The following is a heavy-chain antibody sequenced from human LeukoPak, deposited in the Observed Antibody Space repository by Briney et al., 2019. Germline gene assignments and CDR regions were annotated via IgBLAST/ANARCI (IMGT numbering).Heavy chain of an antibody. J-gene: IGHJ5*02. CDR2: IRYDANNK. CDR3: AKGDDYGANTRLPKYNWFNP. Sequence: GGSLRLSCAASGFTFTTCAMHWVRQAPGKGLGWVAYIRYDANNKNYADSVKGRFTISRDNSKDMLYLQMNSLRPEDTAVYYCAKGDDYGANTRLPKYNWFNPWGQGTLVTVSS. V-gene: IGHV3-30*02. CDR1: GFTFTTCA. D-gene: IGHD4-23*01.